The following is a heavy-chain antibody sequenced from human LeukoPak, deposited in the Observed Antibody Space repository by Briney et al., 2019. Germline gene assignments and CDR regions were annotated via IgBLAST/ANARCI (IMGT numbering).Heavy chain of an antibody. V-gene: IGHV4-30-4*08. D-gene: IGHD3-10*01. J-gene: IGHJ4*02. CDR2: IYYSGST. CDR1: GGSISSGDYY. Sequence: SETLSLTCTVSGGSISSGDYYWSWIRQPPGKGLEWIGYIYYSGSTYYNPSLKSRVTISVDTSKNQFSLKLSSVTAADTAVYYCARGGDQYYYGSGSYDGWGQGTLVTVSS. CDR3: ARGGDQYYYGSGSYDG.